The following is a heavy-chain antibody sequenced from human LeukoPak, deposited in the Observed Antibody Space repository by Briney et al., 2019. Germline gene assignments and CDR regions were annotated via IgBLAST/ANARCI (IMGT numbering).Heavy chain of an antibody. J-gene: IGHJ6*03. CDR1: GFTVSSNY. Sequence: GGSLRLSCAASGFTVSSNYMSWVRQAPGTGLEWVSVIYSGGSTYYADSVKGRFTISRDNSKNTLYLQMNSLRAEDTAVYYCARDRRGLTMVRGVIGKPGYYYYMDVWGKGTTVTISS. D-gene: IGHD3-10*01. CDR3: ARDRRGLTMVRGVIGKPGYYYYMDV. CDR2: IYSGGST. V-gene: IGHV3-53*01.